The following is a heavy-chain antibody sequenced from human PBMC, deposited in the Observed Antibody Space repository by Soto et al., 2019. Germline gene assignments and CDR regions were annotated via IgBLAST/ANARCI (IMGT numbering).Heavy chain of an antibody. CDR2: IYHSGST. J-gene: IGHJ3*02. V-gene: IGHV4-4*02. CDR3: ARFLDMLGPRFFDI. Sequence: PSETLSLTCAVSGGSISSSNWWSWVRQPPGKGLEWIGEIYHSGSTNYNPSLKSRVTISVDKSKNQFSLKLSSVTAADTAVYYCARFLDMLGPRFFDIWGQGTMVTVSS. D-gene: IGHD2-8*01. CDR1: GGSISSSNW.